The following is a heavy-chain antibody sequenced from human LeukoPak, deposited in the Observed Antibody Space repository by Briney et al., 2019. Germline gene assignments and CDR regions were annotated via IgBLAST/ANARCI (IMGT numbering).Heavy chain of an antibody. CDR2: LYSGGGS. CDR3: ARVDCTSTNCSGAFDT. J-gene: IGHJ3*02. V-gene: IGHV3-53*04. Sequence: PGGSLRLSCAASGFTVSSTYMSWVRQAPGKGLEWVSLLYSGGGSFHADSVKGRFTISRHNSQNTVYLQMNSLRPDDTAVYYCARVDCTSTNCSGAFDTWGQGTMLTVSS. CDR1: GFTVSSTY. D-gene: IGHD2-2*01.